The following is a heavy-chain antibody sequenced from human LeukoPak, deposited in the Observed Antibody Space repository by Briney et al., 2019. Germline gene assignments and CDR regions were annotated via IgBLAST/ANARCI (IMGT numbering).Heavy chain of an antibody. Sequence: GESLKISCKGSGYSFTNYWIGWVRQMPGKGLEWMGIIYPGDSDTRYSPSFQGQVTISADKSISTAYLQWSSLKASDTAMYYCANSAGYPFYAFDIWGQGTMVTVSS. CDR3: ANSAGYPFYAFDI. CDR1: GYSFTNYW. V-gene: IGHV5-51*01. D-gene: IGHD3-22*01. J-gene: IGHJ3*02. CDR2: IYPGDSDT.